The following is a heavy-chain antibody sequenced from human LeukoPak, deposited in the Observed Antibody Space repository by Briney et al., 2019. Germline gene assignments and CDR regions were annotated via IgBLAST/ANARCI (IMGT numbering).Heavy chain of an antibody. CDR3: ARVWGYCSSTSCSILDY. CDR1: GFTFSSYS. D-gene: IGHD2-2*01. CDR2: ISSSSSTI. V-gene: IGHV3-48*01. J-gene: IGHJ4*02. Sequence: GGSLRLSCAASGFTFSSYSMNWVRQAPGKGLEWVSYISSSSSTIYYADSVKGRFTISRDNVKNSLYLQMNSLRAEDTAVYYCARVWGYCSSTSCSILDYWGQGTLVTVSS.